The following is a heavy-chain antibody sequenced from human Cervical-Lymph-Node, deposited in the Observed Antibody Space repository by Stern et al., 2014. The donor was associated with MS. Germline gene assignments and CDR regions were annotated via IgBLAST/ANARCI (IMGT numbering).Heavy chain of an antibody. J-gene: IGHJ4*02. CDR2: IYWDDEK. V-gene: IGHV2-5*02. Sequence: QITLKESGPTLVKPTQTLTLTCTFSGFSLNTSGVGVGWIRQPPGKALEWLALIYWDDEKRYSPSLKSRLTITKDTSKNQVVLTMTNMDPVDTATYYCAHRPEWLRFFDYWGQGTLVTVSS. CDR3: AHRPEWLRFFDY. D-gene: IGHD5-12*01. CDR1: GFSLNTSGVG.